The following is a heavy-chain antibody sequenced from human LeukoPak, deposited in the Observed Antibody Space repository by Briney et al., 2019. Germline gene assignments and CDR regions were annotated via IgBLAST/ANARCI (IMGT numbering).Heavy chain of an antibody. Sequence: SVKVSCKASGGTFSSYTICWVRQAPGQGLEWMGRVIPILGIANYAQKFQGRVTIAADKSTSTAYMELSSLRSEDTAVYYCARGPYPYCSSTSCYSYWGQGTLVTVSS. J-gene: IGHJ4*02. D-gene: IGHD2-2*01. CDR3: ARGPYPYCSSTSCYSY. CDR2: VIPILGIA. CDR1: GGTFSSYT. V-gene: IGHV1-69*02.